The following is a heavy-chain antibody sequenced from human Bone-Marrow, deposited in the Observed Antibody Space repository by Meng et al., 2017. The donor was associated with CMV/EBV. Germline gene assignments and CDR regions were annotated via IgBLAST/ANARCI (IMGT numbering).Heavy chain of an antibody. Sequence: ASVKVSCKASGYTFTGYYMHWVRQAPGQGLEWMGWINPNSGGTNYAQKFQGRVTMTRDTSISTAYKELSRLRSDDTAVYYCARVMIVVNRRYYYYGMDVWGQGTTVTFYS. CDR2: INPNSGGT. J-gene: IGHJ6*02. V-gene: IGHV1-2*02. D-gene: IGHD3-22*01. CDR1: GYTFTGYY. CDR3: ARVMIVVNRRYYYYGMDV.